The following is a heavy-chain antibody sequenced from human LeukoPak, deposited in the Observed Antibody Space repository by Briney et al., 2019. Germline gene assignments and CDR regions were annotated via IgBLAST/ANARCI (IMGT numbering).Heavy chain of an antibody. CDR2: ISSSGSTI. J-gene: IGHJ3*01. CDR1: GFTFSSYA. Sequence: GGSLRLSCAASGFTFSSYAMSWIRQAPGKGLEWVSYISSSGSTIYYADSVKGRFTISRDNAKNSLYLQMNSLRAEDTAVYCCARDLRVVLTISNAFDVWGQGTMVTVSS. D-gene: IGHD6-6*01. V-gene: IGHV3-11*01. CDR3: ARDLRVVLTISNAFDV.